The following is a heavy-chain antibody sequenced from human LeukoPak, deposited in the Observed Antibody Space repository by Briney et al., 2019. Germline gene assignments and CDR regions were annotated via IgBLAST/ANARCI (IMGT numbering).Heavy chain of an antibody. CDR3: ARLRKDYYSSGYYWARYNWFDP. Sequence: SETLSLTCAVYGGSFSGYYWSWIRQPPGKGLEWIGEINHSGSTNYNASLKSRVTISVATSNKQFSLKLSSVTAAVTAVYFCARLRKDYYSSGYYWARYNWFDPWGQGTLVTVSS. D-gene: IGHD3-22*01. V-gene: IGHV4-34*01. CDR1: GGSFSGYY. J-gene: IGHJ5*02. CDR2: INHSGST.